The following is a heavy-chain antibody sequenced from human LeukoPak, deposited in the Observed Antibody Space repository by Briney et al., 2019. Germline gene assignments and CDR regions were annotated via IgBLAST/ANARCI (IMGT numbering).Heavy chain of an antibody. CDR3: ARDTSRRNAGYYMDV. Sequence: SETLSLTCTVSGGSISSYYWSWIRQPAGKGLEWIGRIYTSGSTNYNPSLKSRVTISVDTSKNQFSLKLSSVTAADTAVYYCARDTSRRNAGYYMDVWGKGTTVTISS. D-gene: IGHD2-2*01. CDR1: GGSISSYY. CDR2: IYTSGST. J-gene: IGHJ6*03. V-gene: IGHV4-4*07.